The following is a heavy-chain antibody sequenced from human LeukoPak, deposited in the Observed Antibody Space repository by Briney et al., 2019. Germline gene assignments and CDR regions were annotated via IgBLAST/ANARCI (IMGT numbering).Heavy chain of an antibody. J-gene: IGHJ4*02. Sequence: ASVKVSCKASGYTFTSYDINWVRQATGQGLEWMGWMNPNSGNTGYAQKFQGRVTMTRNTSISTAYMELSSLRSDDTAVYYCARDICASSRCYYGYFDYWGQGTRVTVSS. CDR3: ARDICASSRCYYGYFDY. CDR1: GYTFTSYD. CDR2: MNPNSGNT. D-gene: IGHD2-2*01. V-gene: IGHV1-8*01.